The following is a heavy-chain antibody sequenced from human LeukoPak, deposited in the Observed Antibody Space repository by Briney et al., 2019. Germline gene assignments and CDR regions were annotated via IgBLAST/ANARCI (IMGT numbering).Heavy chain of an antibody. CDR1: GYTFTNYG. J-gene: IGHJ5*02. V-gene: IGHV1-18*01. CDR2: ISAYNDNT. CDR3: ARDDCSSTSCYYGGYWFDP. D-gene: IGHD2-2*01. Sequence: ASVKVSCKASGYTFTNYGITWVRQAPGQGLEWMGWISAYNDNTHYAQKLQGRVTVTTDTSTSTAYMELRSLRSDDTALYYCARDDCSSTSCYYGGYWFDPWGQGTLVTVSS.